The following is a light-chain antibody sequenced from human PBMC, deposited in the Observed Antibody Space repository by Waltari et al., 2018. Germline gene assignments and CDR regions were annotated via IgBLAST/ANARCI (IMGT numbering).Light chain of an antibody. CDR1: SNDVGGYNS. CDR3: SSQSSNDVVL. CDR2: DVS. J-gene: IGLJ2*01. V-gene: IGLV2-14*01. Sequence: QSALTQPASVSGSPGQSVTIFCAGTSNDVGGYNSVSWYQEHPGQAPRVIIYDVSDRPSGGSDRFSGSTSGNTASLTISGLQAEDEADYYCSSQSSNDVVLFGGGTKLTVL.